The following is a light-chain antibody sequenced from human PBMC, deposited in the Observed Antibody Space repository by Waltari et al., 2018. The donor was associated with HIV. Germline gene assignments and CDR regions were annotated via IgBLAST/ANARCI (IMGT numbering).Light chain of an antibody. CDR1: SLRSYY. J-gene: IGLJ2*01. Sequence: SSELTQDPAVSVALGQTVRITCQGDSLRSYYASWYQQKPGQAPVLPIYGRNSRPSGIPDRFSGASSGITASLTSTRARAEDEADYYCNSRDSSVHHLIFGGETKLTV. CDR3: NSRDSSVHHLI. CDR2: GRN. V-gene: IGLV3-19*01.